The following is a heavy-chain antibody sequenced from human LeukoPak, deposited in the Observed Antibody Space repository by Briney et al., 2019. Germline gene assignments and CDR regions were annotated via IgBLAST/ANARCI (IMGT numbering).Heavy chain of an antibody. V-gene: IGHV4-39*01. CDR2: IYYSGST. CDR3: ARQSLLRDGIPRITMVRGVIDY. D-gene: IGHD3-10*01. J-gene: IGHJ4*02. CDR1: GGSISSNSYY. Sequence: PSETLSLTCTVSGGSISSNSYYWGWIRQPPGKGLEWIGSIYYSGSTYYNPSLKSRVTISVDTSKNQFSLKLSSVTAADTAVYYCARQSLLRDGIPRITMVRGVIDYWGQGTLVTVSS.